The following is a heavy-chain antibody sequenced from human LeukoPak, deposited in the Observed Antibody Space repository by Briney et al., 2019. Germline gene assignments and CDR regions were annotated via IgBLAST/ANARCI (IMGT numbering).Heavy chain of an antibody. Sequence: GESLRLSCAASGFTFSDYSRNWVRQAPGKGLEWVSYIDGSGDTIYYADSVKGRFPISRDNAKNSLDLQMNSLRDEDTAVYYCSRRFDCWGQGTLVTVSS. V-gene: IGHV3-48*02. CDR3: SRRFDC. CDR1: GFTFSDYS. CDR2: IDGSGDTI. J-gene: IGHJ4*02.